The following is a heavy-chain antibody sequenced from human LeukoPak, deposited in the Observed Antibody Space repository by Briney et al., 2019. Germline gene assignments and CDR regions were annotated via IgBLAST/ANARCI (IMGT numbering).Heavy chain of an antibody. V-gene: IGHV3-23*01. CDR1: GFTFSNAW. D-gene: IGHD3-3*01. CDR3: AKDLELVRFLEWYTQLWFDP. J-gene: IGHJ5*02. Sequence: PGGSLRLSCAASGFTFSNAWMSWVRQAPGKGLEWVSAISGSGGSTYYADSVKGRFTISRDNSKDTLYLQMNSLRAEDTAVYYCAKDLELVRFLEWYTQLWFDPWGQGTLVTVSS. CDR2: ISGSGGST.